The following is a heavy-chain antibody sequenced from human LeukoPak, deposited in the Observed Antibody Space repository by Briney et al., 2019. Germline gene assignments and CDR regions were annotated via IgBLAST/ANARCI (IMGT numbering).Heavy chain of an antibody. J-gene: IGHJ5*01. D-gene: IGHD4-23*01. CDR3: ARDRGNSDPGDWFDS. CDR2: ISGSGSTV. V-gene: IGHV3-11*01. Sequence: GGSLRLSCAASGFTFTDYYMSWIRQAPGKGLEWVSYISGSGSTVYYAASGRGRFTISRDNAKNSLFLQMNSLRAEDTAVYYCARDRGNSDPGDWFDSWGQGTLVTVSS. CDR1: GFTFTDYY.